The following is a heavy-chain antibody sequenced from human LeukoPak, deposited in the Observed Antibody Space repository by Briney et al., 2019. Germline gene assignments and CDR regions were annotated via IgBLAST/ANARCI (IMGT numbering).Heavy chain of an antibody. Sequence: PGGSLRLSCAASGFTFNYYWMSWVRQAPGKGLEWVANIKQDGSETYYVDSVKGRFTISRDNAKNSLFLQMNSLRGEDTALYYCARDQSGTMMRGVIITYYYSMDVWGKGTTVTISS. V-gene: IGHV3-7*01. CDR2: IKQDGSET. D-gene: IGHD3-10*01. J-gene: IGHJ6*03. CDR1: GFTFNYYW. CDR3: ARDQSGTMMRGVIITYYYSMDV.